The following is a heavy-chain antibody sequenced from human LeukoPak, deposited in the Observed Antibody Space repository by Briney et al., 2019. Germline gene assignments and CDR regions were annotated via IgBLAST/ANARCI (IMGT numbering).Heavy chain of an antibody. CDR1: GFTFSSYG. Sequence: GGSLRLSCAASGFTFSSYGVNWVRQAPGKGLEWVSSISSSSSYIFYADSVKGRFTISRDNAKNSLYLQMNSLRAEDTALYYCARGLEGSGSYYNGYFDYWGQGTLVTVSS. CDR3: ARGLEGSGSYYNGYFDY. D-gene: IGHD3-10*01. V-gene: IGHV3-21*04. CDR2: ISSSSSYI. J-gene: IGHJ4*02.